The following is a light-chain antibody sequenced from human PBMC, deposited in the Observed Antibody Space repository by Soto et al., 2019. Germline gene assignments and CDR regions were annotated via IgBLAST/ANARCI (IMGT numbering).Light chain of an antibody. CDR3: SSFTNSGTVV. J-gene: IGLJ2*01. Sequence: QSALTQPASVSGSPGQSITISCTGSSSDVGGYHYVSWYQQHPGKAPKNMIYEVNNGPSGVSDRFSGSKSGNTASLTISGLQAEDEAYYYCSSFTNSGTVVFGGGTQLTVL. V-gene: IGLV2-14*01. CDR1: SSDVGGYHY. CDR2: EVN.